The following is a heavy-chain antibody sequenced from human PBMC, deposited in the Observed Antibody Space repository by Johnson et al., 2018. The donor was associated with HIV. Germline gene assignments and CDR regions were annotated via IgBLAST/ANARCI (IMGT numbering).Heavy chain of an antibody. V-gene: IGHV3-13*01. CDR2: IGTAGDT. Sequence: MQLVESGGGLVQPGGSLRLSCAASGFTFSSYDMHWVRQATGKGLEWVSAIGTAGDTYYPGSVKGRFTISRENAKNSLYLQMNSLRAEDTAVYYCAREQELIGERAFDIWGQGTMVTVSS. J-gene: IGHJ3*02. CDR1: GFTFSSYD. CDR3: AREQELIGERAFDI. D-gene: IGHD6-13*01.